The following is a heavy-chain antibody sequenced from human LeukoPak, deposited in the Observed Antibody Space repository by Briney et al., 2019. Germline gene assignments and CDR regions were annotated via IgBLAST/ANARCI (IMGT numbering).Heavy chain of an antibody. Sequence: SGPTLVNPTQTLSLTCTFSGFSFTTDRVAVAWIRQLPGKALEWLGIIYWDDNKRYSPSLETRLSITKDTSKNQVVLTMTNMDPMDTATYFCAQERYGSGSYSYWGQGTLVTVSS. CDR3: AQERYGSGSYSY. V-gene: IGHV2-5*02. CDR1: GFSFTTDRVA. CDR2: IYWDDNK. D-gene: IGHD3-10*01. J-gene: IGHJ4*02.